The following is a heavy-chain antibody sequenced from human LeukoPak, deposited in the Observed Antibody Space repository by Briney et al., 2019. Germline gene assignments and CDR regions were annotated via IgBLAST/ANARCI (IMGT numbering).Heavy chain of an antibody. Sequence: SETLSLTCGVSGGSLSGYFWNWIRQPPGKGLEYSGEVNHGGATIVNPSLQSRVTISIDTSRNQFSLRLSSVTAADTAVYYCARGRENYYGGSGYAFGRYFDYWVQGTLVTVSS. V-gene: IGHV4-34*01. CDR2: VNHGGAT. CDR3: ARGRENYYGGSGYAFGRYFDY. CDR1: GGSLSGYF. D-gene: IGHD3-22*01. J-gene: IGHJ4*02.